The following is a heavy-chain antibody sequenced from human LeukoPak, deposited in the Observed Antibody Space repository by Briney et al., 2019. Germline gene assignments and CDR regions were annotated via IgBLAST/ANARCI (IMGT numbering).Heavy chain of an antibody. CDR2: INHSEST. CDR1: GGSFSDYY. Sequence: SETLSLTCAVYGGSFSDYYWSWIRQPPGKGLEWIGAINHSESTNYNPSLRSRVTISVDTSKNQFSLKLSSVTAADTAVYYCARVAVGKGYPFDYWGQGTLVTVSS. CDR3: ARVAVGKGYPFDY. J-gene: IGHJ4*02. D-gene: IGHD2-15*01. V-gene: IGHV4-34*01.